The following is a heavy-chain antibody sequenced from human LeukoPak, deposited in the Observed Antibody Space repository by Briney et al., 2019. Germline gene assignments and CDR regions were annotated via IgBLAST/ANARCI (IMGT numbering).Heavy chain of an antibody. CDR3: ARSSSITIFGVINWFDP. Sequence: SETLSLTCTVSGGSISSYCWSWIRQSAGKGLEWIGRISTTGGASYNPSLKSRLTMSVDTSKNQFSLTLSYVTAADTAVYYCARSSSITIFGVINWFDPWGQGTLVTVSS. V-gene: IGHV4-4*07. J-gene: IGHJ5*02. D-gene: IGHD3-3*01. CDR2: ISTTGGA. CDR1: GGSISSYC.